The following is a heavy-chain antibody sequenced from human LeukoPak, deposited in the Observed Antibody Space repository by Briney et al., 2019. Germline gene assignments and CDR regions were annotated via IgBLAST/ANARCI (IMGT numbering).Heavy chain of an antibody. D-gene: IGHD3-3*01. CDR1: GFNFSIYS. J-gene: IGHJ4*02. CDR2: ITRSSTTI. CDR3: ARVDPKFTISPTPDY. V-gene: IGHV3-48*04. Sequence: GGSLRLSCAASGFNFSIYSMNWVRQAPGKGLEWVSYITRSSTTIYYADSVKGRFTISRDNAKNSLYLQMNSLRAEDTAVYYCARVDPKFTISPTPDYWGQGTLVTVSS.